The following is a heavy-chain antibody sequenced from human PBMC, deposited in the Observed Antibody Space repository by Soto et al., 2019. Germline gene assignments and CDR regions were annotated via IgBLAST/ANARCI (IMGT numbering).Heavy chain of an antibody. Sequence: GESLKISCKGSGYSFTSYWIGWVRQMPGKGLDWMAKIDPSDSYTVYSPSFQGHVTISADKSISTVYLQWSSLRASDTAMYYCAIHSTGYEDSWGQGTLVTVS. J-gene: IGHJ5*02. D-gene: IGHD5-12*01. V-gene: IGHV5-10-1*01. CDR1: GYSFTSYW. CDR2: IDPSDSYT. CDR3: AIHSTGYEDS.